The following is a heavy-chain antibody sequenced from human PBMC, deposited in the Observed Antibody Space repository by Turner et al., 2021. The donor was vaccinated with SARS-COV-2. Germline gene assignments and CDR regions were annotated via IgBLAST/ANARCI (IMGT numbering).Heavy chain of an antibody. CDR3: TRQTNYGDYD. J-gene: IGHJ4*02. V-gene: IGHV3-15*01. CDR1: GLTFSDAW. CDR2: ISTKVNGGTT. D-gene: IGHD4-17*01. Sequence: EVQPVELGGDLVKPVGSFRVSCAAPGLTFSDAWMSWVPQAPEKGLEWVGRISTKVNGGTTDYAAPVKGRFTISRDDSQNTLYLQMNSLKIEDTAVYYCTRQTNYGDYDWSQGTLVTVSS.